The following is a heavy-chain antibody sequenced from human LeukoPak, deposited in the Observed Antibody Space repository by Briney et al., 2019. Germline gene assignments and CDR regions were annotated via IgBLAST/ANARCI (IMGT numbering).Heavy chain of an antibody. CDR2: IIPIIGTT. Sequence: ASVKVSCKASGGTFNNHAINWVRQAPGQGLEWMGGIIPIIGTTNYAQKFQGRVSFTADDLTGTAYMELTSLKSEDSAIYFCARDLGHCSSTSCFILASWGQGALVTVSS. J-gene: IGHJ5*02. V-gene: IGHV1-69*13. CDR3: ARDLGHCSSTSCFILAS. CDR1: GGTFNNHA. D-gene: IGHD2-2*01.